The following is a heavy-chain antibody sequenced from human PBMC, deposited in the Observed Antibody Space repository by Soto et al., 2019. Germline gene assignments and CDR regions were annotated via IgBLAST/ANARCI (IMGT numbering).Heavy chain of an antibody. D-gene: IGHD4-17*01. Sequence: PSETLSLTCTVSGVSVSSGTHYWSWIRQPPGKGPEWIGHIYYSGSTNYNPSLKSRVTISIDTSKNQFSLKLSSVTAADTAVYYCARANFKPGDYGLRFDYWGQGTLVTVSS. CDR2: IYYSGST. V-gene: IGHV4-61*01. CDR1: GVSVSSGTHY. CDR3: ARANFKPGDYGLRFDY. J-gene: IGHJ4*02.